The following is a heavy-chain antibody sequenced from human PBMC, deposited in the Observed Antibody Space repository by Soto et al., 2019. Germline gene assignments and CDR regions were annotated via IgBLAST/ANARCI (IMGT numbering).Heavy chain of an antibody. Sequence: SETLSLTCAVSGDSISSIYYWAWIRQPPGEILEWIGSIYYSGSTYYNPSLKSRVTISVDTSKNQFSLKLSSVTAADTAVYYCARDVLLWFGELLNPYGMDVWGQGTTVTVSS. CDR2: IYYSGST. D-gene: IGHD3-10*01. J-gene: IGHJ6*02. CDR3: ARDVLLWFGELLNPYGMDV. V-gene: IGHV4-38-2*01. CDR1: GDSISSIYY.